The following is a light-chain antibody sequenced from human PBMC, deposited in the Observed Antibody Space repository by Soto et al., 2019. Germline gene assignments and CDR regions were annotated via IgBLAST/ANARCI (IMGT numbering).Light chain of an antibody. CDR2: GTS. J-gene: IGKJ5*01. CDR1: QGISNF. V-gene: IGKV1D-12*01. Sequence: DIQMTQSPSSVSASIGDRVTITCRASQGISNFLGWYQQKPGKAPALLISGTSRLQSGVPSRFNGSVSETVFTLFFFILLPEDFATYYCQQAISFPLTFGQGTRLEI. CDR3: QQAISFPLT.